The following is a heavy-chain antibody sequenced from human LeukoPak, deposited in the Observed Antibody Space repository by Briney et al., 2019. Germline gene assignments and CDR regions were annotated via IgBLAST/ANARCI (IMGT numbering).Heavy chain of an antibody. CDR1: GDSFSSNSAA. V-gene: IGHV6-1*01. CDR3: ARVQKDDYVWGSYRYGFDP. CDR2: TYYRSKLYN. J-gene: IGHJ5*02. Sequence: SQTLSLTCAISGDSFSSNSAAWDWIRQSPSRGLEWLGRTYYRSKLYNDYAVSMKSLITINPDTSKNQFSLQLNSVTPEDTAVYYCARVQKDDYVWGSYRYGFDPWGQGTLVTVSS. D-gene: IGHD3-16*02.